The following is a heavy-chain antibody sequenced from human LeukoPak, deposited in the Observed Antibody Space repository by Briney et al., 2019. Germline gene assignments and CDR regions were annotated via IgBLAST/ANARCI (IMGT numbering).Heavy chain of an antibody. V-gene: IGHV3-9*01. CDR2: ISWNSGSI. CDR1: GFTFDDYA. Sequence: QPGRSLRLSCAASGFTFDDYAMHWVRQAPGKGLEWVSGISWNSGSIGYADSVKGRFTISRDNAKNSLYLQMNSLRAEDTALYYCAKDLRTQRYDYWSAYYLHDWGQGTLVTVSS. CDR3: AKDLRTQRYDYWSAYYLHD. J-gene: IGHJ4*02. D-gene: IGHD3-3*01.